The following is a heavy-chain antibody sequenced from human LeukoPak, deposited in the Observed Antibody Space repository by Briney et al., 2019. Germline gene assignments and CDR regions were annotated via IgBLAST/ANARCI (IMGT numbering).Heavy chain of an antibody. CDR3: AKRLGSNDNAFDI. Sequence: GGSLRLSGAASGFIFSSYGMSWVRQTPGKGLEWVSAISGSGSKTYYGDSVKGRFTISRDNSKNTLYLQMNSLRVEDTAVYYCAKRLGSNDNAFDIWGQGTTVTVSS. J-gene: IGHJ3*02. D-gene: IGHD2-15*01. CDR1: GFIFSSYG. V-gene: IGHV3-23*01. CDR2: ISGSGSKT.